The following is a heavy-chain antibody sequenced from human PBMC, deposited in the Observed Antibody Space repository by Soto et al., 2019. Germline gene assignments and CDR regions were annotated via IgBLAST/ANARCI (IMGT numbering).Heavy chain of an antibody. CDR2: T. Sequence: QLQLQESGPRLVKPSETLSLTCSVSGGSISSSSYSWGWIRQPPGKGLEWIGTTHYNPSLEGRVAISADTPNNQFSLRLSSVTAADTAVYYCGRQPGHCGSTTCFGYYSVDVWGQGTTVTVS. J-gene: IGHJ6*02. CDR3: GRQPGHCGSTTCFGYYSVDV. CDR1: GGSISSSSYS. D-gene: IGHD2-2*01. V-gene: IGHV4-39*01.